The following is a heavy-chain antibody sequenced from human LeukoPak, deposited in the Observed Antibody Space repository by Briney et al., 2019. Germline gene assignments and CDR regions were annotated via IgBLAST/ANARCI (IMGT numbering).Heavy chain of an antibody. CDR3: AKTNGYPNWFGP. CDR2: INSDGSST. Sequence: GGSLRLSCAASGFTFSSYWMHWVRQAPGKGLVWVSRINSDGSSTYYADSVKGRFSISRDNSKNTLSLQMNSLRAEDTAVYYCAKTNGYPNWFGPWGQGTLVTVSS. V-gene: IGHV3-74*01. CDR1: GFTFSSYW. J-gene: IGHJ5*02. D-gene: IGHD3-16*02.